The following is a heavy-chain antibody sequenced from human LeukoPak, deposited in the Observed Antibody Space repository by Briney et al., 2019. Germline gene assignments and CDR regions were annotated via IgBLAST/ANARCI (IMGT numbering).Heavy chain of an antibody. CDR3: ARSYDSFDI. CDR1: GFTFSNYA. Sequence: PGRSLRLSCAASGFTFSNYAMHWVRQAPGKGLQWVALISYEARNKYYAYSAKGRFTISRDNSKNTLYLQMNSLRAEDTAVYYCARSYDSFDIWGQGTMVTVSS. V-gene: IGHV3-30*04. CDR2: ISYEARNK. J-gene: IGHJ3*02. D-gene: IGHD3-22*01.